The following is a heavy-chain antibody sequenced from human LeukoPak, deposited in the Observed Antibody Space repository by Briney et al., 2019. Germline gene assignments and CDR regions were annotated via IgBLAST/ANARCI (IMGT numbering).Heavy chain of an antibody. CDR1: GFTFSSYA. V-gene: IGHV3-23*01. CDR3: AKGIDDSSGYPFDY. J-gene: IGHJ4*02. D-gene: IGHD3-22*01. Sequence: GGSLRLSCAASGFTFSSYAMSWVRQAPGKGLEWVSAISDSGGSTYYADSVKGRFTISRDNSKNTLYLQMNSLRAEDTAVYYCAKGIDDSSGYPFDYWGQGTLVTVSS. CDR2: ISDSGGST.